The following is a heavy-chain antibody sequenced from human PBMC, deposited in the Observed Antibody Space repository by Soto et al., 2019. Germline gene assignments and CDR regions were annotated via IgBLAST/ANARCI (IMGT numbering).Heavy chain of an antibody. D-gene: IGHD3-10*01. Sequence: GGSLRLSCAASGFTFSSFWMHWVRQAPGKGLEWVSRASPDGTSTSYADSVEGRFTISRDNAKNTLFMQMNSLRAEDTALYYCVKNSGWFNTWGQGALVTVSS. CDR2: ASPDGTST. J-gene: IGHJ5*02. CDR3: VKNSGWFNT. CDR1: GFTFSSFW. V-gene: IGHV3-74*01.